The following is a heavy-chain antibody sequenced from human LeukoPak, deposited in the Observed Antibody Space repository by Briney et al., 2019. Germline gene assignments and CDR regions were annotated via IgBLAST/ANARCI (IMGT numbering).Heavy chain of an antibody. Sequence: GRSLRLSCAASGFTISSNYMSWVRQAPGKGLEWVSVIYSGGSTYYADSVKGRFTISRDNSKNTLYLQMNSLRAEDTAVYYCARAGSGSSYYFDYWGQGTLVTVSS. CDR2: IYSGGST. D-gene: IGHD1-26*01. CDR3: ARAGSGSSYYFDY. J-gene: IGHJ4*02. CDR1: GFTISSNY. V-gene: IGHV3-66*01.